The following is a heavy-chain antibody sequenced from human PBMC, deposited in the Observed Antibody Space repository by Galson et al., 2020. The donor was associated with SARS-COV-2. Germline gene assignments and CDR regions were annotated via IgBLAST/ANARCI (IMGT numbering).Heavy chain of an antibody. D-gene: IGHD3-16*01. J-gene: IGHJ6*01. Sequence: GGSLSLSCVASGFTFKIHAMHWVRQAPGKGLESVSAIYSNGIGTYYANSVKGRFTISKDNSKNTVYLQMDSLRPEDTAVYYCARGNSESHYYVGIDGWGRGTTVTVSA. CDR2: IYSNGIGT. CDR3: ARGNSESHYYVGIDG. V-gene: IGHV3-64*01. CDR1: GFTFKIHA.